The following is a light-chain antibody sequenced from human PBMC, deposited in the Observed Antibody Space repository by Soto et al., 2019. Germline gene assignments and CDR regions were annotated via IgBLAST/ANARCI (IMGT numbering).Light chain of an antibody. J-gene: IGKJ4*01. CDR2: KAS. CDR1: QSISSC. Sequence: DIVITPSPSTLSASDGDRATLTCRASQSISSCLAWYQQKPGKAPKLLISKASSIDSGVPSRFSGGGSGTEFTLTISSLQSDDFAVYYCQQYNRCSRTFGRGTKVDIK. CDR3: QQYNRCSRT. V-gene: IGKV1-5*03.